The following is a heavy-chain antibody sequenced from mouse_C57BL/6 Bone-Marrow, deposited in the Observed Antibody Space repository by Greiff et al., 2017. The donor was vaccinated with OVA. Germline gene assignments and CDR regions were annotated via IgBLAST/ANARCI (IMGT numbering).Heavy chain of an antibody. CDR3: ARFDYDSPRFAY. V-gene: IGHV1-80*01. CDR1: GYAFSSYW. D-gene: IGHD2-4*01. J-gene: IGHJ3*01. CDR2: IYPGDGDT. Sequence: QVQLQQSGAELVKPGASVKISCKASGYAFSSYWMNWVKQRPGKGLEWIGQIYPGDGDTNYNGKFKGKATLTADKSSSTAYMQLSSLTSEDSAVYFCARFDYDSPRFAYWGQGTLVTVSA.